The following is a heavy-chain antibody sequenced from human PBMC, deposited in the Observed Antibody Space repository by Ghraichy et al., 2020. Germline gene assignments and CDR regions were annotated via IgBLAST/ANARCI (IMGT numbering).Heavy chain of an antibody. D-gene: IGHD2-8*01. CDR1: GDSITTTSHF. J-gene: IGHJ5*02. V-gene: IGHV4-39*01. CDR3: ARQRRDLVLTVSVKYDVYNWFDP. CDR2: IFHDGGT. Sequence: SETLSLTCVVSGDSITTTSHFWGWIRQPPGKGLEWIGSIFHDGGTNYNPSLKSRVTLSIDTSKNQFSLRLTSVTAADTAVYYCARQRRDLVLTVSVKYDVYNWFDPWGQGTLVTVSS.